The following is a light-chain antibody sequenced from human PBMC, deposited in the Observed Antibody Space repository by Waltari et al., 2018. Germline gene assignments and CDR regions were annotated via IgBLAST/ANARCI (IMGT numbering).Light chain of an antibody. CDR3: LHFSSSPYS. CDR1: QSISSW. CDR2: KAS. Sequence: DIQMTQSPSSLSASVGDTVTITCRASQSISSWLDWYQQKPGKAPKLLIYKASSLQSGVPSRFSGSGSGTEFTLTISSLQPEDFATYYCLHFSSSPYSFGQGTEVEIK. J-gene: IGKJ2*03. V-gene: IGKV1-12*01.